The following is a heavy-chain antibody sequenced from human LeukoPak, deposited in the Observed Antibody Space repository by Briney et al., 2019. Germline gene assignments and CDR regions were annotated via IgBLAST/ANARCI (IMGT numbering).Heavy chain of an antibody. CDR3: ATLKGWYGEGCFDY. CDR2: IYPDGKA. D-gene: IGHD3-10*01. V-gene: IGHV3-53*01. CDR1: GVTVSTIY. J-gene: IGHJ4*02. Sequence: GGSLRLSCAASGVTVSTIYMGWVRQAPGKGLDWVSVIYPDGKAYYAESVKGRFTISRDSSENTLFLQMNSLRAEDTAVYYCATLKGWYGEGCFDYWGQGTLATVSS.